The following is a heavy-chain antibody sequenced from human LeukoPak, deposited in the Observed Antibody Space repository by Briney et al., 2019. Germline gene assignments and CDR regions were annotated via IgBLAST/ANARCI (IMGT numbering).Heavy chain of an antibody. CDR2: ISWDGRST. D-gene: IGHD4-11*01. CDR3: TKDIGNYDGFDY. V-gene: IGHV3-43D*03. CDR1: GFTFDDYA. Sequence: PGGSLRLSCAASGFTFDDYAMHWVRQAPGKGLEWVSLISWDGRSTYYADSVKGRFTISRDNSKDSLYLHMNSLRAEDTALYYSTKDIGNYDGFDYWGQGTLVTVSS. J-gene: IGHJ4*02.